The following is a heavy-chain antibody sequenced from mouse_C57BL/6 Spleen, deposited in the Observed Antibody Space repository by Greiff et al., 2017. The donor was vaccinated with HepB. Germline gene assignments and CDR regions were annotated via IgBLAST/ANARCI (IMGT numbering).Heavy chain of an antibody. J-gene: IGHJ2*01. CDR2: INPNNGGT. V-gene: IGHV1-22*01. D-gene: IGHD3-1*01. Sequence: EVQLQQSGPELVKPGASVRMSCKASGYTFTDYNMHWVKQSHGKSLEWIGYINPNNGGTSYNQKFKGKATLTVNKSSSTTYMELRSLTSEDSAVYYCARSGDDFDYWGQGTTLTVSS. CDR3: ARSGDDFDY. CDR1: GYTFTDYN.